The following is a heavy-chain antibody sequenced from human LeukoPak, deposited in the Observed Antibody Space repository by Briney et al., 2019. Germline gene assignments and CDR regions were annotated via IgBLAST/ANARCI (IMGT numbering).Heavy chain of an antibody. CDR3: VSLIFGGAGRGN. V-gene: IGHV4-59*12. Sequence: SETLSLTCSVSSGSIDNEHWCWVRQPPGKGLEWIGHTLYRGSNKYNPSLKGQVTISVDRSKNQFSLTLISVTAADTAVYYCVSLIFGGAGRGNWGQGTLVTVSS. CDR2: TLYRGSN. J-gene: IGHJ4*02. CDR1: SGSIDNEH. D-gene: IGHD3-3*01.